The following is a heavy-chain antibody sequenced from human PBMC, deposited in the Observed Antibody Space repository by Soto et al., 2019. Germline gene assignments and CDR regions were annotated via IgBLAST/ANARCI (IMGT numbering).Heavy chain of an antibody. CDR3: ARHGKGGYSYGSWTYYFDY. CDR1: GGSISSSSYY. J-gene: IGHJ4*02. CDR2: IYYSGST. Sequence: PSETLSLTCTVSGGSISSSSYYWGWIRQPPGKGLEWIGSIYYSGSTYYNPSLKRRVTISVDTSRNQCALKLSSVTAADTAGYYCARHGKGGYSYGSWTYYFDYWGQGTLVTVSS. V-gene: IGHV4-39*01. D-gene: IGHD5-18*01.